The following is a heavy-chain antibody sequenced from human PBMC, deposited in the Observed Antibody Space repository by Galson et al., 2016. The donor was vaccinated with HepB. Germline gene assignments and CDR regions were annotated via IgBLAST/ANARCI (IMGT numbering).Heavy chain of an antibody. CDR3: VKDTGAVMVADSTDAFDI. V-gene: IGHV3-30*18. J-gene: IGHJ3*02. Sequence: SLRLSCAASEFSFSYYGMHWVRQAAGKGLEWVAVISYDGSNKYYAASVKGRFTISRDNSKNTLYLQMNSLRVEDTAVYYCVKDTGAVMVADSTDAFDIWGQGTMVTVSS. D-gene: IGHD2-15*01. CDR1: EFSFSYYG. CDR2: ISYDGSNK.